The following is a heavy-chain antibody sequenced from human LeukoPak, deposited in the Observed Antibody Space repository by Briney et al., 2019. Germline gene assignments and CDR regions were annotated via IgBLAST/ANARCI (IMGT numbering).Heavy chain of an antibody. CDR2: INPNGGST. V-gene: IGHV1-46*01. Sequence: ASVKVSCKASGYTFTNYYIHWVRQAPGQGLEWMGIINPNGGSTIYAQKFQSRVTMTRDTSTSTVYMELSSLRSEDTAVYYCARGVSGWYRAAFDIWGQGTMVTVSS. J-gene: IGHJ3*02. CDR3: ARGVSGWYRAAFDI. CDR1: GYTFTNYY. D-gene: IGHD6-19*01.